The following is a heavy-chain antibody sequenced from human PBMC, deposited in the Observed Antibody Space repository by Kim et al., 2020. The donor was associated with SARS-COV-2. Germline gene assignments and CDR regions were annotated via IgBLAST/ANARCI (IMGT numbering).Heavy chain of an antibody. D-gene: IGHD2-2*01. CDR3: ARGYCSSSRCYAGPDY. Sequence: DSEKCRFIISRDNSENSLYLQMNSLRDDDTAVYYCARGYCSSSRCYAGPDYWGQGTLVTVST. V-gene: IGHV3-48*02. J-gene: IGHJ4*02.